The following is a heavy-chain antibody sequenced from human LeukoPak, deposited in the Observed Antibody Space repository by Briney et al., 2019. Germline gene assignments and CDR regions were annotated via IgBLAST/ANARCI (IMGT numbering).Heavy chain of an antibody. CDR1: GGSISSYY. J-gene: IGHJ4*02. CDR3: ARGTSRFLEWTMGNYYFGY. D-gene: IGHD3-3*01. CDR2: IYTSGST. V-gene: IGHV4-4*07. Sequence: SETLSLTCTVSGGSISSYYWSWIRQPAGKGLEWIGRIYTSGSTNYNPSLKSRVTMSVDTSKNQFSLKLSSVTAADTAVYYCARGTSRFLEWTMGNYYFGYWGQGTLVTVSS.